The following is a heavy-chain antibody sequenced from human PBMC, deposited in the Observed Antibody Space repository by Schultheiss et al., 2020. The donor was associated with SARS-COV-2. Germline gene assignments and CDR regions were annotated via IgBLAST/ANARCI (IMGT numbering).Heavy chain of an antibody. CDR3: ARQRGDGYNFLYYYYYMDV. CDR1: GYTFTGYY. Sequence: ASVKVSCKASGYTFTGYYMHWVRQAPGQGLEWMGWISAYNGNTNYAQKLQGRVTMTTDTSTSTAYMELRSLRSDDTAVYYCARQRGDGYNFLYYYYYMDVWGKGTTVTVSS. V-gene: IGHV1-18*04. J-gene: IGHJ6*03. D-gene: IGHD5-24*01. CDR2: ISAYNGNT.